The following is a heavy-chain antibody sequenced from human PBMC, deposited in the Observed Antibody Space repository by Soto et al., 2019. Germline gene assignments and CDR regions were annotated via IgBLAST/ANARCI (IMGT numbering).Heavy chain of an antibody. Sequence: SETLSLTCTVSGGSISSSSYYWGWIRQPPGKGLEWIGSIYYSGSTYYNPSLKSRVTISVDTSKNQFSLKLSSVTAADTAVYYCARQFLEARRLYYYYYYMDVWGKGTTVPVAS. V-gene: IGHV4-39*01. CDR2: IYYSGST. CDR3: ARQFLEARRLYYYYYYMDV. CDR1: GGSISSSSYY. J-gene: IGHJ6*03. D-gene: IGHD3-3*01.